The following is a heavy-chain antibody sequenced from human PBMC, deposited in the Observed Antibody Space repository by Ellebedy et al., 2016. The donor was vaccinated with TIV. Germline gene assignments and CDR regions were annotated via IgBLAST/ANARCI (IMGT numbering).Heavy chain of an antibody. V-gene: IGHV4-39*07. CDR2: IYYSGST. Sequence: MPSETLSLTCTVSGGSIGSSSYFWAWIRQPPGKGLEWIGTIYYSGSTYSNSALKSRITVSGDASKNQFSLKLTSVTAADSAVYYCARASRHYYYFMDVWGPGTTVTVSS. J-gene: IGHJ6*02. CDR1: GGSIGSSSYF. CDR3: ARASRHYYYFMDV.